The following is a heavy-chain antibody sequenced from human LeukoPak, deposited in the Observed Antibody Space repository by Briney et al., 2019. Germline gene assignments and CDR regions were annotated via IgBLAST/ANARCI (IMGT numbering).Heavy chain of an antibody. CDR1: GFTFSSDS. CDR2: ISSSSSAI. CDR3: ARDPLLWFGELLGRPRYFDY. J-gene: IGHJ4*02. Sequence: GGSLRLSCAASGFTFSSDSMNWVRQAPGKGLEWVSYISSSSSAIYYADSVKGRFTISRDNAKNSLYLQMNSLRAEDTAVYYCARDPLLWFGELLGRPRYFDYWGQGTLVTVSS. V-gene: IGHV3-48*01. D-gene: IGHD3-10*01.